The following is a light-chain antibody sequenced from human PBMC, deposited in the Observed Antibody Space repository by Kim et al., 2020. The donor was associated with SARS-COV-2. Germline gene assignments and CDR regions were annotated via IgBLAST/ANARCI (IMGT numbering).Light chain of an antibody. V-gene: IGLV1-47*01. CDR1: RTNIETNY. J-gene: IGLJ3*02. CDR3: TAWDDSLSVWA. Sequence: QSALTQPPSASGTPGQRVTISCSGSRTNIETNYVSWYQHLPGTAPKLLIYKNDQRPSGVPDRFSGSKSDTSASLAISGLRSEDEAEYYCTAWDDSLSVWAFGGGTQLTVL. CDR2: KND.